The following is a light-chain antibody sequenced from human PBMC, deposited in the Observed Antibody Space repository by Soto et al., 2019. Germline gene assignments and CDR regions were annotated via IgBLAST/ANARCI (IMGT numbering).Light chain of an antibody. CDR3: QSYDSSLSGVV. CDR2: GNS. V-gene: IGLV1-40*01. CDR1: SSNIGAGYD. Sequence: SVLTQPTSVSGAPGQRVTISCTGSSSNIGAGYDVHWYQQLPGTAPKLLIYGNSNRPSGVPDRFSGSRSGTSASLAITGLQVEDEADYYRQSYDSSLSGVVFGGGTRVTVL. J-gene: IGLJ2*01.